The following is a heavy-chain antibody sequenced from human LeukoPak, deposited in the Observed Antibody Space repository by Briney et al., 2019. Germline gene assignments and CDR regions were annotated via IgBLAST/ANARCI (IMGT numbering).Heavy chain of an antibody. CDR3: AKAVGQWSFDL. CDR2: ISGSGDGT. Sequence: GGSLRLSCAASGFMFSTNDMSWVRQAPGKGLEWVSAISGSGDGTTYADSVKGRFTISRGNSKNTLYLQMNSLRAEDTAVYYCAKAVGQWSFDLWGRGALVTVSS. J-gene: IGHJ2*01. CDR1: GFMFSTND. V-gene: IGHV3-23*01.